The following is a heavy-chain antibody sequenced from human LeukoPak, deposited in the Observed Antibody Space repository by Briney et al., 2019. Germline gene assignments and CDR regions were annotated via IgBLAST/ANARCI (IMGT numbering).Heavy chain of an antibody. J-gene: IGHJ4*02. CDR1: GLTFSSFA. V-gene: IGHV3-23*01. CDR3: ARARTSWLYFDC. D-gene: IGHD6-13*01. CDR2: ISDSGSST. Sequence: GGSLRLSCAASGLTFSSFAMSWVRQAPGKGLEWVSSISDSGSSTYYADSVKGRFTISRDNSKNTLYLQMNSLRVEDTAVYYCARARTSWLYFDCWGQGTLVTVSS.